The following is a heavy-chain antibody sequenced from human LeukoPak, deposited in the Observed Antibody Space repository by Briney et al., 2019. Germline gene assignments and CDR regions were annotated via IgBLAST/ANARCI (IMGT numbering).Heavy chain of an antibody. CDR1: GFTFSSYA. CDR3: ARDLTSGSLFDY. CDR2: ISYDGSNK. Sequence: GRSLRLSCAVSGFTFSSYAMHWVRQAPGKGLEWVAVISYDGSNKYYADSVKGRFTISRDNSKNTLYLQMNSLRAEDTAVYYCARDLTSGSLFDYWGQGTLVTVSS. V-gene: IGHV3-30-3*01. J-gene: IGHJ4*02. D-gene: IGHD1-26*01.